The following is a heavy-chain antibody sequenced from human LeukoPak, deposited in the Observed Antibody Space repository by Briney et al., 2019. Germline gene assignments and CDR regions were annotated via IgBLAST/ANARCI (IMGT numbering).Heavy chain of an antibody. Sequence: SVKVSCKATGGTFSSYAISWVRQAPGQGLEWMGGIIPIFGTANYAQKFQGRVTITADESTSTAYMELSSLRSEDTAVYYCARGLGDWHYYDSKGWGQGTLVTVSS. CDR2: IIPIFGTA. CDR1: GGTFSSYA. D-gene: IGHD3-22*01. V-gene: IGHV1-69*13. J-gene: IGHJ4*02. CDR3: ARGLGDWHYYDSKG.